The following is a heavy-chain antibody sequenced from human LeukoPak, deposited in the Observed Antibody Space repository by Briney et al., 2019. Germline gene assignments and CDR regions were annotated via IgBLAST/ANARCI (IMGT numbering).Heavy chain of an antibody. V-gene: IGHV4-39*01. J-gene: IGHJ4*02. Sequence: SETLSLTCGVSGGSITNTNYWTWVRQPPGKGLEWIGSVFDSGMTYYNPSLKSRVTISVDTSKNQFSLRLSSVTAADTAVYYCARLYWDFDFWGQGTLVTVSS. D-gene: IGHD2-8*02. CDR3: ARLYWDFDF. CDR2: VFDSGMT. CDR1: GGSITNTNY.